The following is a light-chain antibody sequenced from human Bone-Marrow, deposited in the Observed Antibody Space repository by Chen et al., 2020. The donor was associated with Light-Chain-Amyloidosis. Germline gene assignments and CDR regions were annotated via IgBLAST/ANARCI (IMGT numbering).Light chain of an antibody. CDR2: ATS. CDR1: QDVASV. Sequence: DIQMTQSPSSVSASIGDRVTITCRASQDVASVVAWYQQKPGRAPKLLMYATSVLQSGVSLRFSGSGSGTDFSLTITTLQPEDLAVYYCQQASTYPPWTFGQGTKVEIK. V-gene: IGKV1-12*01. CDR3: QQASTYPPWT. J-gene: IGKJ1*01.